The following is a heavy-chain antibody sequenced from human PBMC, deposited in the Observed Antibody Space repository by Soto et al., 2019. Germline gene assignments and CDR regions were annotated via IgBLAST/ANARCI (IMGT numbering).Heavy chain of an antibody. CDR1: GFNFDDHA. V-gene: IGHV3-9*01. CDR2: ISWNSVTI. D-gene: IGHD1-26*01. Sequence: EVQLVESGGGLAQPGWSRRISCAASGFNFDDHAMHWVRQTPGKGLEWVSGISWNSVTINYADSIKGRFTISRDNAKRTLYLQMNNLRHADTAMYFCVRSSGSQPRAGWFDPWGQGTLVTVS. J-gene: IGHJ5*02. CDR3: VRSSGSQPRAGWFDP.